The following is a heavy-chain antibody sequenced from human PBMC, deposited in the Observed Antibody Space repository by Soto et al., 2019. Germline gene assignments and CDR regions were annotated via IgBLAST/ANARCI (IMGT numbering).Heavy chain of an antibody. CDR2: IFSNDEK. Sequence: SGPTLVNPTETLTLTFTVSGFSLINSIICVSWIRQPPGKALEWLAHIFSNDEKSYSTSLKSRLTISKDTSKSQVVLTMTNMDPVDTATYYCARTLVGATTFVDYWGQGTLVTVPQ. J-gene: IGHJ4*02. CDR3: ARTLVGATTFVDY. D-gene: IGHD1-26*01. CDR1: GFSLINSIIC. V-gene: IGHV2-26*01.